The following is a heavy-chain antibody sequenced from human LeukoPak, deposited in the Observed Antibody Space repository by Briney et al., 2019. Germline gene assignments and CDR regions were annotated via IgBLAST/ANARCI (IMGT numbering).Heavy chain of an antibody. Sequence: ASVKVSCKASGYTFTSYGISWVRQAPGQGLEWMGWISAYNGNTNYAQKLQGRVTMTTDTSTSTAYMELRSLRSDDTAVYYCARPDILTGENWFDPWGQGTLVTVSS. CDR1: GYTFTSYG. CDR3: ARPDILTGENWFDP. CDR2: ISAYNGNT. V-gene: IGHV1-18*01. J-gene: IGHJ5*02. D-gene: IGHD3-9*01.